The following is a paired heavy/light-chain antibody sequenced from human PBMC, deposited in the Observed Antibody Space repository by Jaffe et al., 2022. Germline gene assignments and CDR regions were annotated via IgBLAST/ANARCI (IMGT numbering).Light chain of an antibody. CDR2: RNN. V-gene: IGLV1-47*01. J-gene: IGLJ3*02. Sequence: QSVLTQPPSASGTPGQRVTISCSGSSSNIGSNYVYWYQQLPGTAPKLLIYRNNQRPSGVPDRFSGSKSGTSASLAISGLRSEDEADYYCAAWDDSLSGLWVFGGGTKLTVL. CDR3: AAWDDSLSGLWV. CDR1: SSNIGSNY.
Heavy chain of an antibody. CDR1: GFSLSTSGVG. Sequence: QITLKESGPTLVKPTQTLTLTCTFSGFSLSTSGVGVGWIRQPPGKALEWLALIYWDDDKRYSPSLKSRLTITKDTSKNQVVLTMTNMDPVDTATYYCAHTTSGSSSWYGPDTPYFDYWGQGTLVTVSS. V-gene: IGHV2-5*02. CDR2: IYWDDDK. CDR3: AHTTSGSSSWYGPDTPYFDY. D-gene: IGHD6-13*01. J-gene: IGHJ4*02.